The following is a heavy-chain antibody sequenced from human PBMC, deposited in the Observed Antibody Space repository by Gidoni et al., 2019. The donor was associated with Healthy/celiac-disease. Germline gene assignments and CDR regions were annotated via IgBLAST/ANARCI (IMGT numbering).Heavy chain of an antibody. CDR3: ARDRVAARPSPHYGMDA. Sequence: EVQLVESGGGLVKPGGSLRLSCAASGFTFSSYSMNWVRQAPGKGLEWVSSISSSSSYIYYADSVKGRFTISRDNAKNSLYLQMNSLRAEDTAVYYCARDRVAARPSPHYGMDAWGQGTTVTVSS. D-gene: IGHD6-6*01. V-gene: IGHV3-21*01. CDR1: GFTFSSYS. CDR2: ISSSSSYI. J-gene: IGHJ6*02.